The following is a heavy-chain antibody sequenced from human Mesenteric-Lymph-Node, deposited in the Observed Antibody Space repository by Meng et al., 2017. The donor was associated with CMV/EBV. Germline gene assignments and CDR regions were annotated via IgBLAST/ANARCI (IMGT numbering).Heavy chain of an antibody. J-gene: IGHJ6*02. CDR3: AKWLLSSYYGMDV. CDR2: IRYDGSNK. Sequence: GGSLRLSCAASGFTFSSFGMHWVRQTPGKGLEWVAFIRYDGSNKYYADSVKGRFTISRDNSKNTLYLQMNSLRAEDTAVYYCAKWLLSSYYGMDVWGQGTTVTVSS. CDR1: GFTFSSFG. V-gene: IGHV3-30*02. D-gene: IGHD2-15*01.